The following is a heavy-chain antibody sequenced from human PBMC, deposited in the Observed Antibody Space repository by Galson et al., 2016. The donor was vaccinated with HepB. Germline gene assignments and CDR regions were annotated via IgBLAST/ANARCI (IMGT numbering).Heavy chain of an antibody. V-gene: IGHV1-18*01. CDR3: ARDFCSGGSCSPPLGY. CDR2: ISAYNGNSNT. Sequence: SVKVSCKASGYTFGNYGISWVRQAPGQGLEWMAWISAYNGNSNTDYAQKFQGRVSMTTDPSTSTAYMELTSLKSDDTAVYYCARDFCSGGSCSPPLGYWGQGTLFTVSS. D-gene: IGHD2-15*01. CDR1: GYTFGNYG. J-gene: IGHJ4*02.